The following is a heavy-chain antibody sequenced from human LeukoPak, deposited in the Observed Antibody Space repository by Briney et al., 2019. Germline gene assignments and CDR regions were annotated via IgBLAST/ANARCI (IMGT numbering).Heavy chain of an antibody. Sequence: GGSLRLSCAASGFTFSSYSMNWVRQAPGKGLEWVSSISSSSSYIYYADSVKGRFTISRDNAKNSLYLQMNSLRAEDTAVYYCARGITMDPGPFDYWGQGTLVTVSS. CDR1: GFTFSSYS. V-gene: IGHV3-21*01. D-gene: IGHD3-10*01. J-gene: IGHJ4*02. CDR3: ARGITMDPGPFDY. CDR2: ISSSSSYI.